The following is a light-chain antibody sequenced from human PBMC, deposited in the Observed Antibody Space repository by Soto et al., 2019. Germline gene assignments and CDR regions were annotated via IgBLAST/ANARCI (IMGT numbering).Light chain of an antibody. CDR2: AAS. CDR3: QQHYSYPFT. CDR1: QGISSY. Sequence: AIRMTQSPSSFSASTGDRVTITCRASQGISSYLAWYQQKPGKAPKLLIYAASTLQSGVPSRFSGNGSGTDFTLTISCLQPEDFATYYCQQHYSYPFTFGGGTKVEIK. J-gene: IGKJ4*01. V-gene: IGKV1-8*01.